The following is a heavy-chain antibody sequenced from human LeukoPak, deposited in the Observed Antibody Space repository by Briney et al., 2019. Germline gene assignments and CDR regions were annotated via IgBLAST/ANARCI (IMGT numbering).Heavy chain of an antibody. J-gene: IGHJ6*02. V-gene: IGHV4-39*01. D-gene: IGHD1-26*01. CDR3: ARAVGGGSYYAGGYYYGMDV. CDR1: GGSISSSYYY. Sequence: SETLSLTCTVSGGSISSSYYYWGWIRQPPGKGLEWIGSIYYSGSTYYNPSLKSRVTISVDTSKNQFSLKLSSVTAADTAVYYCARAVGGGSYYAGGYYYGMDVWGQGTTVTVSS. CDR2: IYYSGST.